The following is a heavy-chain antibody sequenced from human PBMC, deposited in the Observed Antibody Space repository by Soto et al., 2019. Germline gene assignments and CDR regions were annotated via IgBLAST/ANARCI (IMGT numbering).Heavy chain of an antibody. D-gene: IGHD3-16*01. J-gene: IGHJ5*02. CDR3: ARGKNDENWFDP. CDR1: GGTFSSYT. Sequence: SVKVSCKASGGTFSSYTISWVRQAPGQGLEWMGRIIPILGIANYAQKFQGRVTITADKSTSTAYMELSSLRSEDTAVYYCARGKNDENWFDPWGQGTLVTVSS. V-gene: IGHV1-69*02. CDR2: IIPILGIA.